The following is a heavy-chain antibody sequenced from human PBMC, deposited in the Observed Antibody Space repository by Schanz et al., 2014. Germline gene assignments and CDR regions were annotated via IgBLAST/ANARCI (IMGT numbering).Heavy chain of an antibody. V-gene: IGHV1-18*01. Sequence: QVQLVQSAPAVKKPGASVKVSCKASGYSFTTYGLNWVRQAPGQGPKWMGWISAFDDKTDYAQNFQGRLIMTTDTATTTVYMELRGLRSDDTAVYYSARETTIITGGAFDVWGQGTMVTVSS. CDR1: GYSFTTYG. J-gene: IGHJ3*01. CDR3: ARETTIITGGAFDV. D-gene: IGHD3-9*01. CDR2: ISAFDDKT.